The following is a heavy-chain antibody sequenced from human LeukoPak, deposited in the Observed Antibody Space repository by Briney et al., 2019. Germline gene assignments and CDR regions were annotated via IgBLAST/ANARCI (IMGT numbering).Heavy chain of an antibody. CDR2: ISGYNGNT. CDR3: ARGLGVVTAQSEQPKPRYFDL. J-gene: IGHJ2*01. CDR1: GYTFISYC. V-gene: IGHV1-18*01. Sequence: ASVKLSCKASGYTFISYCIRWVRQAPGQGLEWMGWISGYNGNTNYAQKHQGRVTMTTDTSTRTDYMELRSLRSDDAAVYYCARGLGVVTAQSEQPKPRYFDLWGRGTQVTLTS. D-gene: IGHD2-21*02.